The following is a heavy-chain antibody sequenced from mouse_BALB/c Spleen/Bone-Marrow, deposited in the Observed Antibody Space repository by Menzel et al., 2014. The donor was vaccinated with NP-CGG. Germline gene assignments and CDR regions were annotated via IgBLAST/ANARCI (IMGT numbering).Heavy chain of an antibody. Sequence: QLQESGAELAKPGASVKMSCKASGYTFTSYWMHWVKQRPGQGLEWIGYINPSTGYTEYNQKFKDKATLTADKSSSTAYMQLSSLTSEDSAVYYCAREGDYDGFAYWGQGTLVTVSA. CDR3: AREGDYDGFAY. CDR2: INPSTGYT. CDR1: GYTFTSYW. V-gene: IGHV1-7*01. D-gene: IGHD2-4*01. J-gene: IGHJ3*01.